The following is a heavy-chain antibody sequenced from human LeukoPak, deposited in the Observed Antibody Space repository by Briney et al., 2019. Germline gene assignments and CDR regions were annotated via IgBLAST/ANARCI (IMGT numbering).Heavy chain of an antibody. CDR1: GGSFSGYY. Sequence: PSETLSLTCAVYGGSFSGYYWSWIRQPPGKGLEWIGEINHSGSTNYNPSLKSRVTISVDTSKNQFSLKLSSVTAADMAVYYCARGRIMITFGGVIVRGTYYFDYWGQGTLVTVSS. V-gene: IGHV4-34*01. CDR3: ARGRIMITFGGVIVRGTYYFDY. J-gene: IGHJ4*02. D-gene: IGHD3-16*02. CDR2: INHSGST.